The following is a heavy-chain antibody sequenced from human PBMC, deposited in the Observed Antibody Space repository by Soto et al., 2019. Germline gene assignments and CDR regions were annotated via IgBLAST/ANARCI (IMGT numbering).Heavy chain of an antibody. CDR2: IYRDDDDN. CDR3: AYGRGFYFSPDY. V-gene: IGHV2-5*02. CDR1: GFSLSTSGVG. Sequence: QITLKESGPTLVQPTQTLTLTCSFSGFSLSTSGVGVGWIRQPPGMALEWLALIYRDDDDNRYSPSLKSRLTITKDTSKSQVVLTMANMDPVDTATYYCAYGRGFYFSPDYWGHGTLVTVSS. D-gene: IGHD3-22*01. J-gene: IGHJ4*01.